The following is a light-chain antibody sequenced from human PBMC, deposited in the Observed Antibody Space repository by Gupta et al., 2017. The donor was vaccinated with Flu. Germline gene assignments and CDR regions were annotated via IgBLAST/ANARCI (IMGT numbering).Light chain of an antibody. CDR3: ASYTDTGGRM. V-gene: IGLV2-14*01. CDR2: EVY. J-gene: IGLJ3*02. Sequence: QSALTQPASVSGSPGQSITISCTGTSSDVGHHNFVSWYQQHPGKAPKLIIFEVYNRPSGISNRFSGSKSGNTASLTVSSRQAEDEADYACASYTDTGGRMFGGGTKLTVL. CDR1: SSDVGHHNF.